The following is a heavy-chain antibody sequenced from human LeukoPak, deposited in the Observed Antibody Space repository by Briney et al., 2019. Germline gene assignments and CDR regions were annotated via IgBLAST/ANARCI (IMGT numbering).Heavy chain of an antibody. CDR1: GLTFSNAW. J-gene: IGHJ4*02. CDR2: IKSKTDGETT. D-gene: IGHD3-16*02. CDR3: TTDYYDYVWGSYHPDY. V-gene: IGHV3-15*01. Sequence: GGSLRLSCAASGLTFSNAWMTWVRQAPGQGLEWVARIKSKTDGETTDYAAPVKGRFTISRDDSKNTLYLQMNSLKTEDTAVYYCTTDYYDYVWGSYHPDYWGQGTLVTVSS.